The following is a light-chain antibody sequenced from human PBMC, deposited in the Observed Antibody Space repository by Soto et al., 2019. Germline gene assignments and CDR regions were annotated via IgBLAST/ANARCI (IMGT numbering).Light chain of an antibody. V-gene: IGKV3-20*01. J-gene: IGKJ1*01. CDR1: QSVSSSS. CDR3: QQYGSSPQT. Sequence: ELVLTQSPGTLSLSPGERAALSCRASQSVSSSSLAWYQQKPGQAPRLLVYGASSRATGVPDRFSGSGSGTDFTLIISSLRPEDFALYFCQQYGSSPQTFGQGTKVESK. CDR2: GAS.